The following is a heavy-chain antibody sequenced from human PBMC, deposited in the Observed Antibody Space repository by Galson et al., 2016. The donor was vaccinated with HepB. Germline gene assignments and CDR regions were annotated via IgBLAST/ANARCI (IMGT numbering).Heavy chain of an antibody. D-gene: IGHD2-21*02. CDR1: GLTFSSHW. Sequence: SLRLSCAASGLTFSSHWMHWVRQAPGKGLVWVSRISKDGNDAVYADSVKGRFSISRDDAKNTLFLQMNSLRVEVTAVYYCVTGGTQTGCGVDCFQWGQGTLVTVSS. J-gene: IGHJ4*02. V-gene: IGHV3-74*01. CDR2: ISKDGNDA. CDR3: VTGGTQTGCGVDCFQ.